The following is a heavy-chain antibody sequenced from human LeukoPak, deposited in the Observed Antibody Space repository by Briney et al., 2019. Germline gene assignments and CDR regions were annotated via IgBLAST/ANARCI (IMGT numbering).Heavy chain of an antibody. CDR1: GFTFSSYA. J-gene: IGHJ4*02. CDR2: ISYDGSNK. Sequence: GGSLRLSCAASGFTFSSYAMHWVRQAPGKGLEWVAVISYDGSNKYYADSVKGRFTISRDNSKNTLYLQMNSLRAEDTAVYYCARAHDYWGQGTLVTVSS. CDR3: ARAHDY. V-gene: IGHV3-30*04.